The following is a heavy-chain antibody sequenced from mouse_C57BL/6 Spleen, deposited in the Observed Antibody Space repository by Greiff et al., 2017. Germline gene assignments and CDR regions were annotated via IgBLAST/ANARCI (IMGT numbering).Heavy chain of an antibody. V-gene: IGHV1-59*01. CDR2: IDPSDRST. Sequence: QVQLQQPGAELVRPGTSVKLSCKASGYTFTSYWMHWVKQRPGQGLEWIGVIDPSDRSTNYNQKFKGKATLTVDTSSSTAYMQLSSLTSEDSAVYYCARSDSNSFAYWGQGTLVTVSA. D-gene: IGHD2-5*01. J-gene: IGHJ3*01. CDR3: ARSDSNSFAY. CDR1: GYTFTSYW.